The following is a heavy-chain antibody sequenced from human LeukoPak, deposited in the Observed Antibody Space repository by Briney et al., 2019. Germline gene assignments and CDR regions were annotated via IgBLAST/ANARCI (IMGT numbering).Heavy chain of an antibody. J-gene: IGHJ4*02. CDR3: ARKSSIGWYFDY. V-gene: IGHV4-59*01. CDR1: GGSINSYF. CDR2: IYYSGST. Sequence: SETLSLTCTVSGGSINSYFWSWIRQPPGKGLDWIGYIYYSGSTNYNPSLKSRVTISVDTSKNQFSLKLSSVTAADTAVYYCARKSSIGWYFDYWGQGTLDTVSS. D-gene: IGHD6-19*01.